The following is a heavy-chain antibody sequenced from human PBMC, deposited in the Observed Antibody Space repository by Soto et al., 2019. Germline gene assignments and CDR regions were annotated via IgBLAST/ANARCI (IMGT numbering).Heavy chain of an antibody. J-gene: IGHJ4*02. CDR3: AIDGIYSGSEGVNFDY. Sequence: EVQLVESGGGLVKPGGSLRLSCAASGFTFSSYSMNWVRQAPGKGLEWVSSISSSRSYIYYADSVKGRFTISRDNAKNSLYLQMNSLRAEDTAVYYCAIDGIYSGSEGVNFDYWGQGTLVTVSS. V-gene: IGHV3-21*01. CDR2: ISSSRSYI. CDR1: GFTFSSYS. D-gene: IGHD1-26*01.